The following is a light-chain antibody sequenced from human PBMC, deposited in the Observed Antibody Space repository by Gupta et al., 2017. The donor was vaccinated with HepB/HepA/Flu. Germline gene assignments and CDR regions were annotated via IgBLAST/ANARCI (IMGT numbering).Light chain of an antibody. CDR1: QSISSY. CDR3: QQRYSAPLT. Sequence: DIQMTQSPSSLSASIGDRVTITCRASQSISSYLNWYQQKPGKAPKLLIYASSTLQSGVPSSFSGSGSGTDFTLTISSRQPEDFAAYYGQQRYSAPLTFGGGTKVEIK. V-gene: IGKV1-39*01. J-gene: IGKJ4*01. CDR2: ASS.